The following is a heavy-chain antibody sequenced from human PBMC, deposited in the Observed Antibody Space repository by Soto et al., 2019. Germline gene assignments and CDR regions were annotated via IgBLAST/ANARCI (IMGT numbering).Heavy chain of an antibody. J-gene: IGHJ4*02. D-gene: IGHD5-12*01. CDR2: ISWNSGSI. Sequence: HPGGSLRLSCAASGFTFDDYAMHWVWQAPGKGLEWVSGISWNSGSIGYADSVKGRFTISRDNAKNSLYLQMNSLRAEDTALYYCAKDMGYSGYEDYFDYWGQGTLVTVSS. V-gene: IGHV3-9*01. CDR3: AKDMGYSGYEDYFDY. CDR1: GFTFDDYA.